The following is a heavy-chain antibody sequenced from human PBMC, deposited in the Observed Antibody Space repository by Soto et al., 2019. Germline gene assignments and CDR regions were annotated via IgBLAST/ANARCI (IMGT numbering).Heavy chain of an antibody. V-gene: IGHV3-72*01. J-gene: IGHJ4*02. CDR3: ASGRPGEISHF. CDR1: GLSFSYYH. Sequence: PGGSLRLTCVASGLSFSYYHMDWVRQAPGKGLEWIGRARNDPNDRTREYAASVRGRFTTSRDDSKNSFYLQMNSLKTEDRAIYYCASGRPGEISHFWGQGPLVTVPS. CDR2: ARNDPNDRTR.